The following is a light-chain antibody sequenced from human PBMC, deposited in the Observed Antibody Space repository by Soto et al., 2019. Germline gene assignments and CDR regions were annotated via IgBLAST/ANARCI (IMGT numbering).Light chain of an antibody. V-gene: IGKV4-1*01. CDR1: QSIFYSSTNKNY. J-gene: IGKJ4*01. CDR2: WAS. CDR3: QQYYSTPLT. Sequence: DIVMTQSPDSLAVSLGERATINCKSSQSIFYSSTNKNYLAWYQQKPGQPPELLIYWASTRESGVPDRFSGSGSASDFTLTISSLQAEDVAVYYCQQYYSTPLTSGGGTKVEIK.